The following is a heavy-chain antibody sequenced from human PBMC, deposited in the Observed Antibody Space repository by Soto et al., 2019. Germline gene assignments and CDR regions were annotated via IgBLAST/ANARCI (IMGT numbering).Heavy chain of an antibody. CDR3: ASMGQGTGTTNPLKYYYYYGMDV. D-gene: IGHD1-7*01. V-gene: IGHV4-39*01. CDR1: VGSISSSSYY. CDR2: IYYSGST. Sequence: SETLSLTCTVSVGSISSSSYYWGWIRQPPGKGLEWIGSIYYSGSTYYNPSLKSRVTISVDTSKNQFSLKLSSVTAADTAVYYCASMGQGTGTTNPLKYYYYYGMDVWGQGTTVTVSS. J-gene: IGHJ6*02.